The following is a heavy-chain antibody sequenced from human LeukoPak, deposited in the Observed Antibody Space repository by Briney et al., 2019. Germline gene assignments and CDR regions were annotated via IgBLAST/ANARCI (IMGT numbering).Heavy chain of an antibody. CDR2: MNPNSGNT. J-gene: IGHJ4*02. V-gene: IGHV1-8*01. CDR1: GYTFTSYD. CDR3: ARRLKRGYSYGLSLLGH. Sequence: PRASVKVSCKAPGYTFTSYDINWVRQATGQGLEWMGWMNPNSGNTGYAQKFQGRVTMTRNTSISTAYMELSSLRSEDTAVYYCARRLKRGYSYGLSLLGHWGQGTLVTVSS. D-gene: IGHD5-18*01.